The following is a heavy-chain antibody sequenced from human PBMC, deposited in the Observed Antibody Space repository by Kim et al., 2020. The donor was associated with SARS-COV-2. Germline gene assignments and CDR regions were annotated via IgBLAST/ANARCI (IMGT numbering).Heavy chain of an antibody. Sequence: GGSLRLSCVASGFTFDDYAMHWVRQVPGKGLEWVSGISWSGGNINYGDSVKGRFTVSSDNAKNSMYLQLNRLRHEDTDLYYCAKARGASGSHPKVWDQGTLVTVSS. CDR3: AKARGASGSHPKV. J-gene: IGHJ4*02. V-gene: IGHV3-9*01. CDR1: GFTFDDYA. D-gene: IGHD3-10*01. CDR2: ISWSGGNI.